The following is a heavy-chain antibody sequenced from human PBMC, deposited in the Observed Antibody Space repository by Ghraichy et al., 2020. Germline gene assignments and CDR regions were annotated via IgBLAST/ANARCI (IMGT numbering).Heavy chain of an antibody. D-gene: IGHD6-13*01. CDR1: GGSISSSSYY. CDR2: IYYSGST. V-gene: IGHV4-39*01. CDR3: ARHRSSWYLYFDY. Sequence: SETLSLTCTVSGGSISSSSYYWGWIRQPPGKGLEWIGSIYYSGSTYYNPSLKSRVPISVDTSKNQFSLKLSSVTAADTAVYYCARHRSSWYLYFDYWGQGTLVTVSS. J-gene: IGHJ4*02.